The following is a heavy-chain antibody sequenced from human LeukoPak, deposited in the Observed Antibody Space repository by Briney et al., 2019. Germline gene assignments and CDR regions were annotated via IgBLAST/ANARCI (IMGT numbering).Heavy chain of an antibody. CDR3: AKDGGQLEELSDY. V-gene: IGHV3-23*01. CDR2: ISGSGGST. D-gene: IGHD6-13*01. CDR1: GFTFSSYA. Sequence: RGSLRLSCAASGFTFSSYAMSWVRQAPGKGLEWVSAISGSGGSTYYADSVKGRFTISRDNSKNTLYLQMNSLRAEDTAVYYCAKDGGQLEELSDYWGQGTLVTVSS. J-gene: IGHJ4*02.